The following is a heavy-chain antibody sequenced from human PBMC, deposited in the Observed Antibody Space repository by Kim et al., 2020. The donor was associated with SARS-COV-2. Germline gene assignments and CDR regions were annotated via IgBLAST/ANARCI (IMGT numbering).Heavy chain of an antibody. V-gene: IGHV1-24*01. Sequence: AQKFQGRVTMTEDTSTDTAYMGLSSLRSEDTAVYYCATGSDILTGYYVDYWGQGTLVTVSS. CDR3: ATGSDILTGYYVDY. D-gene: IGHD3-9*01. J-gene: IGHJ4*02.